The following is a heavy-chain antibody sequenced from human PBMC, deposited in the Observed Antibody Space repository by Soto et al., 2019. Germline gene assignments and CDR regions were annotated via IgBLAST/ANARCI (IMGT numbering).Heavy chain of an antibody. CDR1: GFTFSSYG. D-gene: IGHD6-13*01. J-gene: IGHJ4*02. CDR2: ISYDGSNK. V-gene: IGHV3-30*18. CDR3: AKVGSSWPFDY. Sequence: QVQLVESGGGVVQPGRSLRLSCAASGFTFSSYGMHWVRQAPGKGLEWVAVISYDGSNKYYADSVKGRFTISRDNSKNTLYLQMNSLRAEDTAVYFCAKVGSSWPFDYWGQGTLVTVSS.